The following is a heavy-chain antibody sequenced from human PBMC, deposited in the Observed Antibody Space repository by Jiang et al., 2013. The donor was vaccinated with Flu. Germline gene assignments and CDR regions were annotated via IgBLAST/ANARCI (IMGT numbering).Heavy chain of an antibody. CDR2: ISSSSTI. V-gene: IGHV3-48*02. CDR1: GFTFSSYS. J-gene: IGHJ4*02. CDR3: ARQKPGGFDY. Sequence: VQLLESGGGLVQPGGSLRLSCAASGFTFSSYSMNWVRQAPGKGLEWVSYISSSSTIYYADSVKGRFTISRDNAKNSLCLQMNSLRDEDTAVYYCARQKPGGFDYWGQGTLVTVSS.